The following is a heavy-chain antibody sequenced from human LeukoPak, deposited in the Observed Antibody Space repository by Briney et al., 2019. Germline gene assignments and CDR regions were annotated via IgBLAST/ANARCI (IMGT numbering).Heavy chain of an antibody. CDR3: VKGSAASRPYYFDH. D-gene: IGHD6-6*01. J-gene: IGHJ4*02. Sequence: GGSLRLSCAASGFTFSRYAMSWVRQAPGKGLEWVSAITDSGGDTFHADSVEGQLTISRDNSKNILFLQMNSLRAEDTAVYYCVKGSAASRPYYFDHWGLGTLVTVSS. CDR1: GFTFSRYA. V-gene: IGHV3-23*01. CDR2: ITDSGGDT.